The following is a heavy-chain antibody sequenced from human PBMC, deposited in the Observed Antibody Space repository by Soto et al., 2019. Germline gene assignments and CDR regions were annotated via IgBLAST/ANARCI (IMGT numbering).Heavy chain of an antibody. V-gene: IGHV3-23*01. Sequence: GGSLRLSCAASGFTFSSYALNWVRQAPGKGLEWVSSISGSGGSTYYADSVKGRFPISRDNSRNTLFLQMNSLRADDTAIYYCASPSIVALGTYCGQGSLVTVSS. D-gene: IGHD3-22*01. CDR2: ISGSGGST. CDR1: GFTFSSYA. CDR3: ASPSIVALGTY. J-gene: IGHJ1*01.